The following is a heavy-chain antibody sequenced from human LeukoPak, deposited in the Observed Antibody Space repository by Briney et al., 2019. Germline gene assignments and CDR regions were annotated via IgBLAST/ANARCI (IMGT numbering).Heavy chain of an antibody. V-gene: IGHV1-69*01. D-gene: IGHD1-26*01. J-gene: IGHJ4*02. Sequence: SVKVSCKASGGTFSSYAISWVRQAPGQGLEWMGGIIPIFGTANYAQKFQGRVTITADESTSTAYMELSSLRSDDTAVYYCASARSSRDSGSKSGLDYWGQGTLVTVSS. CDR3: ASARSSRDSGSKSGLDY. CDR2: IIPIFGTA. CDR1: GGTFSSYA.